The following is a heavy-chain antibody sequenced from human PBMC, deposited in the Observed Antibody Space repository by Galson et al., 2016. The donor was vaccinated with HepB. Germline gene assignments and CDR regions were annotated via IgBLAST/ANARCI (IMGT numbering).Heavy chain of an antibody. Sequence: SAISGDSVSRNSAPWNWIRQSPSRRLEWLGRTYYRSKWYNDYAVSVKSRITINPDTSKNQFSLQLNSVTPEDTAVYYCARLWFGALDYWGQGTLVTVSS. CDR3: ARLWFGALDY. V-gene: IGHV6-1*01. D-gene: IGHD3-10*01. CDR2: TYYRSKWYN. CDR1: GDSVSRNSAP. J-gene: IGHJ4*02.